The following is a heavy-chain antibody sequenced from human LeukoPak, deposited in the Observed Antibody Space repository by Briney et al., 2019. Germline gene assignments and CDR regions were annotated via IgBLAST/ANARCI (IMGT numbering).Heavy chain of an antibody. J-gene: IGHJ3*02. Sequence: PSETLSLTCTVSGGSISSSSYYWGWIRQPPGKGLEWIGSIYYSGSTYYNPSLKSRVTISVDTSKNQFSLKLSSVTPEDTAMYYCARWLHDVSGFDIWAQGTMVTVSS. CDR1: GGSISSSSYY. CDR2: IYYSGST. V-gene: IGHV4-39*01. D-gene: IGHD5-24*01. CDR3: ARWLHDVSGFDI.